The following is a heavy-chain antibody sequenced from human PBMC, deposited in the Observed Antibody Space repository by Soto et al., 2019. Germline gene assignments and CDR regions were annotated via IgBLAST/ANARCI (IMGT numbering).Heavy chain of an antibody. V-gene: IGHV4-59*08. Sequence: SETLSLTCTVSGGSINPYYWGWIRQPPGKGLEWIGYIYYSGSTNYNPSLKSRVTISVDTSKNQFSLKLSSVTAADTAVYYCARHNRSAAGTKGYYYYGMDVWGQGTTVTVSS. D-gene: IGHD6-13*01. CDR1: GGSINPYY. CDR3: ARHNRSAAGTKGYYYYGMDV. J-gene: IGHJ6*02. CDR2: IYYSGST.